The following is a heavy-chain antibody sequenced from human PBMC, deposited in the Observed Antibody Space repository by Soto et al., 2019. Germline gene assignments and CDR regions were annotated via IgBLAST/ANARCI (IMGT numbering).Heavy chain of an antibody. CDR2: IYWSGDK. V-gene: IGHV2-5*01. CDR3: ARIGQAYYDFWICYTDY. CDR1: GFSLSTSGVG. J-gene: IGHJ4*01. Sequence: GSGPTLVNPTQTLTLTCTFSGFSLSTSGVGVGWIRQRPGKALEWLALIYWSGDKGYSRSLKSRLTITKDTSKNQVVLTMTNMDHVDTATYYSARIGQAYYDFWICYTDYWGEGALVTDSS. D-gene: IGHD3-3*01.